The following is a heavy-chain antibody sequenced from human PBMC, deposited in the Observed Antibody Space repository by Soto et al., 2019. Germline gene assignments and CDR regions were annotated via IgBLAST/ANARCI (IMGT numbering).Heavy chain of an antibody. Sequence: QLQLQESGPGLVKPSETLSLTCTVSGGSISSSSYYWGWIRQPPGKGLEWIGSIYYSGSTYYNPSLKSRVTISVDTSKNQFSLKLSSVTAADTAVYYCARHLTYCSSTSCYWGWANNWFDPWGQGTLVTVSS. J-gene: IGHJ5*02. CDR3: ARHLTYCSSTSCYWGWANNWFDP. CDR2: IYYSGST. D-gene: IGHD2-2*01. V-gene: IGHV4-39*01. CDR1: GGSISSSSYY.